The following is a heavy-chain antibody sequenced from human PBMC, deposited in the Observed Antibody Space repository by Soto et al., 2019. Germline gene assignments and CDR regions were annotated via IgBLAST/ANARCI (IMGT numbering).Heavy chain of an antibody. Sequence: GGSLRLSCAASGFTFTSYWIHWVRQAPGKGLEWVSRINGNGISIYYADSVKGRFTISRDNSKNTLYLQMNSLRAEDTAVYYCAKDLRNRAYADYWGQGTLVTVSS. CDR1: GFTFTSYW. CDR2: INGNGISI. CDR3: AKDLRNRAYADY. V-gene: IGHV3-23*01. J-gene: IGHJ4*02.